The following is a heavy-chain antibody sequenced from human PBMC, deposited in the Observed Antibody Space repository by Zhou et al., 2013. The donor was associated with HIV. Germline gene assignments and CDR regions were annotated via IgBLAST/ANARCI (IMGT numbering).Heavy chain of an antibody. J-gene: IGHJ4*02. V-gene: IGHV1-3*01. CDR3: ARGPYNWNYLGY. CDR1: GYTFTSYD. Sequence: QVQLVQSGAEVKKPGASVKVSCKASGYTFTSYDINWVRQATGQGLEWMGWINAGNGNTKYSQKFQGRVTITRDTSASTAYMELSSLRSEDTAVYYCARGPYNWNYLGYWGQGTLVTVSS. D-gene: IGHD1-20*01. CDR2: INAGNGNT.